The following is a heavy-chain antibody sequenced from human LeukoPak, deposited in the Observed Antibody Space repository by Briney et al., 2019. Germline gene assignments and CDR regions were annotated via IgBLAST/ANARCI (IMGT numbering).Heavy chain of an antibody. J-gene: IGHJ5*02. CDR2: IRSTIYGGTT. CDR3: ARSSGCSSTSCFRGFDP. Sequence: AGGSLRLSCTVSGFNFGDFAMSWVRQAPGKGLEWLGFIRSTIYGGTTDYAASVKGRFTISRDDSKSIAYLEMDSLKTEDTAVYYCARSSGCSSTSCFRGFDPWGQGTLVTVSS. CDR1: GFNFGDFA. V-gene: IGHV3-49*04. D-gene: IGHD2-2*01.